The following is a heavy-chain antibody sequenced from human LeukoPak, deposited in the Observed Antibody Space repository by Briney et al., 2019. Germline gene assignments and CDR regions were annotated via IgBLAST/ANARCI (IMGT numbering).Heavy chain of an antibody. Sequence: GGSLRLSCAASGFTFSSYAMHWVRQAPGKGLERVAVISYDGSNKYYADSVKGRFTISRDNSKNTLYLQMNSLRAEDTAVYYCARGSITMTVVVNNETTQKKSNFDYWGQGTLVTVSS. CDR3: ARGSITMTVVVNNETTQKKSNFDY. CDR2: ISYDGSNK. D-gene: IGHD3-22*01. J-gene: IGHJ4*02. CDR1: GFTFSSYA. V-gene: IGHV3-30*04.